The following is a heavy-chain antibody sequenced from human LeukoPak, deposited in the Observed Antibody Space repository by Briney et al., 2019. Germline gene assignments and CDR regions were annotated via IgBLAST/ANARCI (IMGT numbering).Heavy chain of an antibody. V-gene: IGHV3-53*01. CDR1: GFTVSSNY. CDR2: IYSGGTT. Sequence: PGGSLRLSCAASGFTVSSNYMSWVRQAPGKGLEWVSVIYSGGTTYYADSVKGRFTISSDNSKNTLYLQMNSLRAEDTAVYYCARDLSSSWGGGMDVWGKGTTVTVSS. D-gene: IGHD6-13*01. CDR3: ARDLSSSWGGGMDV. J-gene: IGHJ6*04.